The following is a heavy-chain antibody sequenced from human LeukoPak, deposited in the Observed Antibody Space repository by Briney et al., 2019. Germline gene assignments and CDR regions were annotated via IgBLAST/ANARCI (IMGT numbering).Heavy chain of an antibody. CDR2: ISYDGSNK. D-gene: IGHD6-19*01. CDR1: GFTFSGSA. CDR3: ARSSGWYSYFDY. V-gene: IGHV3-30-3*01. Sequence: GGSLKLSCAASGFTFSGSAMHWVRQAPGKGLEWVAVISYDGSNKYYADSVKGRFTISRDNSKNTLYLQMNSLRAEDTAVYYCARSSGWYSYFDYWGQGTLVTVSS. J-gene: IGHJ4*02.